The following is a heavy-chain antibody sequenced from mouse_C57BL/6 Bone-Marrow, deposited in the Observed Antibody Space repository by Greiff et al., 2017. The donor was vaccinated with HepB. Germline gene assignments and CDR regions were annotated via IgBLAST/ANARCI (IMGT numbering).Heavy chain of an antibody. V-gene: IGHV1-55*01. CDR3: ARGDYDGGYFDY. D-gene: IGHD2-4*01. J-gene: IGHJ2*01. CDR1: GYTFTSYW. Sequence: VQLQQSGAELVKPGASVKMSCKASGYTFTSYWITWVKQRPGQGLEWIGDIYPGSGSTNYNEKFKSKATLTVDTSSSTAYMQLSSLTSEDSAVYYCARGDYDGGYFDYWGQGTTLTVSS. CDR2: IYPGSGST.